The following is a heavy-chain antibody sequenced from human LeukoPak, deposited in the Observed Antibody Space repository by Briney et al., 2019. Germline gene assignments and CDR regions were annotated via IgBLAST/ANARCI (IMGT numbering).Heavy chain of an antibody. CDR2: ISGSGGST. CDR1: GFTFSSYA. D-gene: IGHD3-16*01. J-gene: IGHJ4*02. Sequence: GWSLRLSCAASGFTFSSYAMSGVRQAPGKGLEWVSAISGSGGSTSYADSVKGRLTISRDNSKNTLYLQMNSLRAEDTAVYYCAKKQGGETKTLSVAYWGQGTLVTVSS. V-gene: IGHV3-23*01. CDR3: AKKQGGETKTLSVAY.